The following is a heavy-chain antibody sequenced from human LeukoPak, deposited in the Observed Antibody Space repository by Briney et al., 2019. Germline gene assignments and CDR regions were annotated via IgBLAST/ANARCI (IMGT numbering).Heavy chain of an antibody. J-gene: IGHJ4*02. Sequence: GGSLRLSCAASGFTFGSFWMHWVRQVPGKGLVWVSRISNDGSTTSYADSVKGRFTISRDNSKNTLYLQMNSLGAEDTAVYYCAKEQRYFDWLLSVLPFDYWGQGTLVTVSS. V-gene: IGHV3-74*01. CDR3: AKEQRYFDWLLSVLPFDY. D-gene: IGHD3-9*01. CDR2: ISNDGSTT. CDR1: GFTFGSFW.